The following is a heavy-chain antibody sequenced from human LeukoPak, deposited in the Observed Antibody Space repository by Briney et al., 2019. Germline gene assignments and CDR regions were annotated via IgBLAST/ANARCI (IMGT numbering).Heavy chain of an antibody. CDR2: IDGSGANT. CDR3: AKGYSSGWYDFDS. CDR1: GFTFRTYA. V-gene: IGHV3-23*01. D-gene: IGHD6-19*01. Sequence: TGGSLRLSCAASGFTFRTYAMSWVRQAPGKGLAWVSTIDGSGANTYYADSVKGRFTISRDNSKSTLYLQMNSLRAEDTATYYCAKGYSSGWYDFDSWVQGTLVTVSS. J-gene: IGHJ4*02.